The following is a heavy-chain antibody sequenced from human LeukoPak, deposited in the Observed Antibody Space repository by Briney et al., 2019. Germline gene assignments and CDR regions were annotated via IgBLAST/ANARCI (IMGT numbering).Heavy chain of an antibody. CDR3: ARVPPPAYAFDI. CDR1: GGSISSYY. J-gene: IGHJ3*02. Sequence: SETLSLTCTVSGGSISSYYWSWIRQPPGKGLEWIGYIYYSGSTNYNPSLKSRVTISVDTSKNQFSLKLSSVTAADTAVYYCARVPPPAYAFDIWGQGTMVTVSS. V-gene: IGHV4-59*01. CDR2: IYYSGST.